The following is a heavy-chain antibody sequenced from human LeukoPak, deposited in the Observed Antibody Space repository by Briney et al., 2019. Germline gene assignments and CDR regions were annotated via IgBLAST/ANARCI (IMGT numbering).Heavy chain of an antibody. CDR2: IYHSGNT. V-gene: IGHV4-38-2*02. CDR1: GYSISSSYY. Sequence: SETLSLTCSVSGYSISSSYYWGWIRQPPGKGLEWIGSIYHSGNTYYNPSLKSRVTISVDTSKNKFSLKLTSVAAADTAVYYCARDPAYRHDFWSGYYGYYFDYWGQGTLVTVSS. CDR3: ARDPAYRHDFWSGYYGYYFDY. D-gene: IGHD3-3*01. J-gene: IGHJ4*02.